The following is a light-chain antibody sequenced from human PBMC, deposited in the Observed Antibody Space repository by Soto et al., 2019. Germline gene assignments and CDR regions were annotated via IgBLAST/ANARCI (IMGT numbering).Light chain of an antibody. CDR1: QGIKDY. CDR3: QQYNNWPPWT. Sequence: EIVMTQSPATLSVSPGERATLSCRASQGIKDYVAWYQQKPGQAPRFLIYGASTRATGIPARFSGSGSGTEFTLTISSLQSEDFAVYYCQQYNNWPPWTFGQGTKVDIK. J-gene: IGKJ1*01. CDR2: GAS. V-gene: IGKV3-15*01.